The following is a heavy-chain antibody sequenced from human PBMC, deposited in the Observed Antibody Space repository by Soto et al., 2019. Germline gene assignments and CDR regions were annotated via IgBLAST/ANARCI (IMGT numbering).Heavy chain of an antibody. V-gene: IGHV4-39*01. D-gene: IGHD6-19*01. CDR2: IYYSGST. J-gene: IGHJ4*02. CDR1: GGSISSSSYY. Sequence: QLQLQESGPGLVKPSETLSLTCTVSGGSISSSSYYWGWIRQPPGKGLEWIGSIYYSGSTYYNPSLKSRVTISVDTSKNQFSLKLSSVTAADTAVYYCARAYSSGWYFGFPASRSKYYFDYWGQGTLVTVSS. CDR3: ARAYSSGWYFGFPASRSKYYFDY.